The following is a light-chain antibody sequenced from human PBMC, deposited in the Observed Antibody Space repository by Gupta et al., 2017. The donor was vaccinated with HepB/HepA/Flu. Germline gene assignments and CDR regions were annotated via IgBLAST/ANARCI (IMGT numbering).Light chain of an antibody. CDR2: CYK. CDR1: SSNIGAGYD. J-gene: IGLJ2*01. V-gene: IGLV1-40*01. CDR3: QSQEHSPGCLV. Sequence: QSVLTQPPSVSGAPGQRVTISCTGSSSNIGAGYDVHWYQQLPGTAPKLLLYCYKNRPSGVPERFSGSKSGTSASLAITWLQAEDGGDYYWQSQEHSPGCLVFGGGTKLTVL.